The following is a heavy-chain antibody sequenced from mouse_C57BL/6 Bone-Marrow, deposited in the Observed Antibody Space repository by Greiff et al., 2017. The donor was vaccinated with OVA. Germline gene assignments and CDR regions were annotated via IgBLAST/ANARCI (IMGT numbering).Heavy chain of an antibody. CDR2: IDPSDSYT. D-gene: IGHD3-2*02. CDR1: GYTFTSYW. J-gene: IGHJ3*01. Sequence: QVQLQQSGAELVMPGASVKLSCKASGYTFTSYWMHWVKQRPGQGLEWIGEIDPSDSYTNYNQKFKGKSTLTVDKSSSTAYMQLSSLTSEDSAVYYCARWSSGCFAYWGQGTLVTVSA. V-gene: IGHV1-69*01. CDR3: ARWSSGCFAY.